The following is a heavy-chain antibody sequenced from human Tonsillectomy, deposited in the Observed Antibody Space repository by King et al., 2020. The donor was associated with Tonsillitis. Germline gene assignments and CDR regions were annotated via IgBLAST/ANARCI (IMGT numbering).Heavy chain of an antibody. Sequence: VQLQESGPGLVKPSETLSLTCTVSGGSISIYYWSWIRQPPGKGLEWIGYIYYSGSTNYNPSLKSRVTISVDTSKNQFSLKLSSVTAADTAVYYCASGDGYNNDYWGQGTLVTVSS. D-gene: IGHD5-24*01. CDR2: IYYSGST. J-gene: IGHJ4*02. CDR1: GGSISIYY. CDR3: ASGDGYNNDY. V-gene: IGHV4-59*01.